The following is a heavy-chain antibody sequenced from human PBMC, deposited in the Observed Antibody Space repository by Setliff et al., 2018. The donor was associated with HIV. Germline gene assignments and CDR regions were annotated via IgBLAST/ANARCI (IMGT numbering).Heavy chain of an antibody. Sequence: GGSLRLSCAASGFNFNSYGMHWVRQAPGKGLEWVAVIWFDGSYKYYVDSVKGRFTISRDNAKNSLYLQMNSLRAEDTAVYYCASPYFVVYWGQGTLVTVSS. CDR2: IWFDGSYK. CDR3: ASPYFVVY. V-gene: IGHV3-33*03. J-gene: IGHJ4*02. CDR1: GFNFNSYG. D-gene: IGHD2-21*01.